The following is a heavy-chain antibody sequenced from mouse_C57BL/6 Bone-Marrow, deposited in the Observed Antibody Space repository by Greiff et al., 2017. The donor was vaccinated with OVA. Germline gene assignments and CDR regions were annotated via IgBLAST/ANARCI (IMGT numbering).Heavy chain of an antibody. CDR2: INPDSSTI. CDR1: GIDFSRYW. Sequence: DVMLVESGGGLVQPGGSLKLSCAASGIDFSRYWMSWVRRAPGKGLEWIGEINPDSSTINYAPSLKDKFIISRDNAKNTLYLQMSKVRSEDTALYYCARPRRGLYPWYFDVWGTGTTVTVSS. V-gene: IGHV4-1*01. J-gene: IGHJ1*03. D-gene: IGHD2-12*01. CDR3: ARPRRGLYPWYFDV.